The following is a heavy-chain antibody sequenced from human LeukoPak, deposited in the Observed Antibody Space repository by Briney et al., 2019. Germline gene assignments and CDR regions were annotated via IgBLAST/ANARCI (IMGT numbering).Heavy chain of an antibody. D-gene: IGHD2-15*01. J-gene: IGHJ5*02. CDR2: ISAYNGNT. Sequence: ASVKVSCKASGYTFTSYGISWVRQAPGQGLEWMGWISAYNGNTNYAQKLQGRVTMTTATSTSTAYMELRSLRSDDTAVYYCARESWSCSGGSCYGSPWFDPWGQGTLVTVSS. CDR1: GYTFTSYG. V-gene: IGHV1-18*01. CDR3: ARESWSCSGGSCYGSPWFDP.